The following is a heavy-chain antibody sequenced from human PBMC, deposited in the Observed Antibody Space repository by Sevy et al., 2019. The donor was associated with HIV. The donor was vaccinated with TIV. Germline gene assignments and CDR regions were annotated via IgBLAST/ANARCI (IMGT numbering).Heavy chain of an antibody. CDR1: GFTFSIYS. CDR2: IKQDGSEK. D-gene: IGHD3-16*01. J-gene: IGHJ4*02. Sequence: GGSLRLSCAASGFTFSIYSMNWVRQAPGKGLEWVANIKQDGSEKYYVDSVEGRFTISRDNAKNSLYLQMDSLRAEDTAVYDCSRVPSYLGDYWGQGTLVTVSS. V-gene: IGHV3-7*01. CDR3: SRVPSYLGDY.